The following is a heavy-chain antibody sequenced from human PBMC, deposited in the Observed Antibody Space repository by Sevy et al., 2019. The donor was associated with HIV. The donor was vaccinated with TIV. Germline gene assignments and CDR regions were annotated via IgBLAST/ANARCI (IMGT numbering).Heavy chain of an antibody. CDR3: AKDHRWSFRERYDFWSHQSNYYYYGMDV. CDR2: ISGSGGST. CDR1: GFTFSSYA. Sequence: GGSLRLSCAASGFTFSSYAMSWVRQAPGKGLEWVSAISGSGGSTYYADSVKGRFTISRDNSKNTLYLQMNSLRAEDTAVYYCAKDHRWSFRERYDFWSHQSNYYYYGMDVWGQGTTVTVSS. V-gene: IGHV3-23*01. D-gene: IGHD3-3*01. J-gene: IGHJ6*02.